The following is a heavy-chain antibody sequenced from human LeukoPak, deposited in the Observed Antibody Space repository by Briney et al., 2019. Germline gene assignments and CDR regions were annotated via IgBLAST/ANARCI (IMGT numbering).Heavy chain of an antibody. V-gene: IGHV3-30*02. CDR2: IRYDGSIK. D-gene: IGHD3-16*01. Sequence: GGSLRLSCAASGFTFSSYGMHWARLAPGKGLEWVAFIRYDGSIKYSADSVKGRFTISRDNSKNTLYLQMNSLRDEDTAIYYCAKELGWGMSGIYEYYMDVWGKGTTVTVSS. J-gene: IGHJ6*03. CDR3: AKELGWGMSGIYEYYMDV. CDR1: GFTFSSYG.